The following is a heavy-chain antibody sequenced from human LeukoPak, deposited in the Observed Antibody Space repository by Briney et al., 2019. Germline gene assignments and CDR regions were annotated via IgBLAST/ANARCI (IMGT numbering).Heavy chain of an antibody. J-gene: IGHJ1*01. V-gene: IGHV4-59*01. CDR3: ARIAVPYYYDSSGYSSYFQH. CDR2: IYYSGST. CDR1: GGSISSYY. Sequence: SETLSLTCTVSGGSISSYYWSWIRQPPGKGLEWIGYIYYSGSTNYNPSLKSRVTISVDTSKNQFSLKLSSVTAADTAVYYCARIAVPYYYDSSGYSSYFQHWGQGTLVTVSS. D-gene: IGHD3-22*01.